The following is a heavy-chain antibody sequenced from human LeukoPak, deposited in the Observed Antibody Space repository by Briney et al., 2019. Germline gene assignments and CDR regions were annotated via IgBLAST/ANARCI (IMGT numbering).Heavy chain of an antibody. V-gene: IGHV4-59*01. CDR3: ARERSPTRLRLGELSA. CDR2: IYYSGST. Sequence: SETLSLTCTVSGGSISSYYWSWIRQPPGKGLEWVGYIYYSGSTNYNPSLKSRVTISVDTSKNQFSLKLSSVTAADTAVYYCARERSPTRLRLGELSAWGQGTLVTVSS. J-gene: IGHJ5*02. D-gene: IGHD3-16*02. CDR1: GGSISSYY.